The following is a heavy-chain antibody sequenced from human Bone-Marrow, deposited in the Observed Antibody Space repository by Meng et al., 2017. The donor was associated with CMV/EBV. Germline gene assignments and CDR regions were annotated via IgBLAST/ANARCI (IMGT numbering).Heavy chain of an antibody. CDR1: GFTFSDYY. J-gene: IGHJ6*02. CDR3: AKDGGSGYSSSSIPYYYYGMDV. V-gene: IGHV3-33*06. D-gene: IGHD6-6*01. CDR2: IWYDGSNK. Sequence: GGSLRLSCAASGFTFSDYYMSWIRQAPGKGLEWVAVIWYDGSNKYYADSVKGRFTISRDNSKNTLYLQMNSLRAEDTAVYYCAKDGGSGYSSSSIPYYYYGMDVWGQGTTVTVSS.